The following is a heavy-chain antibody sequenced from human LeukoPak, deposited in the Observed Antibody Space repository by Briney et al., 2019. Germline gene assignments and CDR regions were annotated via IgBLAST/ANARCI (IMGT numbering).Heavy chain of an antibody. CDR3: ARGIFGVVIILSSMGAFDI. D-gene: IGHD3-3*01. CDR1: GGSISSSSYY. V-gene: IGHV4-39*01. CDR2: IYYSGST. Sequence: PSETLSLTCTVSGGSISSSSYYWGWIRQPPGKGLEWIGSIYYSGSTYYNPSLKSRVTISVDTSKNQFSLKLSSVTAADTAVYYCARGIFGVVIILSSMGAFDIWGQGTMVTVSS. J-gene: IGHJ3*02.